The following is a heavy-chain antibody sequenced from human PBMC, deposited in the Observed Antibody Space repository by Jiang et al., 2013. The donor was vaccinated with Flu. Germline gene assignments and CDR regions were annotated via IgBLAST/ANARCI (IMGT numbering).Heavy chain of an antibody. CDR1: GGSISSYY. Sequence: GPGLVKPSETLSLTCTVSGGSISSYYWSWIRQPPGKGLEWIGYIYYSGSTNYNPSLKSRVTISVDTSKNQFSLKLSSVTAADTAVYYCARVKEAAGTGLVHGFDYWGQGTLVTVS. V-gene: IGHV4-59*01. CDR3: ARVKEAAGTGLVHGFDY. J-gene: IGHJ4*02. D-gene: IGHD6-13*01. CDR2: IYYSGST.